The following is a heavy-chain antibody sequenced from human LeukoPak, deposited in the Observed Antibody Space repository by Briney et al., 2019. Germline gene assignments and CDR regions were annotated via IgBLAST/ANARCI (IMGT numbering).Heavy chain of an antibody. Sequence: RGSLRLSCAASGFTFSSYAMSWVRQAPGKGLEWVSAISASGGGTYYADSVKGRFTISRDNSQNTLYLEMNSLRADDTAMYYCAKSRSSSSTSCYNYWGQGTLVTVSS. J-gene: IGHJ4*02. CDR1: GFTFSSYA. V-gene: IGHV3-23*01. D-gene: IGHD2-2*02. CDR3: AKSRSSSSTSCYNY. CDR2: ISASGGGT.